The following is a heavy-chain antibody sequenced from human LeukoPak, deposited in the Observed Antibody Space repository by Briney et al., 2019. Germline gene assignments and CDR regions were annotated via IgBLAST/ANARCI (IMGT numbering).Heavy chain of an antibody. Sequence: ASVKVSCKASGYTFTGYYMHWVRQAPGQGLEWMGWINPNSGGTNYAQKFQGRVTMTRDTSISTAYMELSRLRSDDTAVYYCAREAEDSRCYPDYWGQGTLVTVSS. J-gene: IGHJ4*02. V-gene: IGHV1-2*02. D-gene: IGHD3-22*01. CDR2: INPNSGGT. CDR3: AREAEDSRCYPDY. CDR1: GYTFTGYY.